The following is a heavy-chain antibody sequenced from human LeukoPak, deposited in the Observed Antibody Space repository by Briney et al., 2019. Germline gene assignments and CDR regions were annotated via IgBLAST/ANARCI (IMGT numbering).Heavy chain of an antibody. CDR1: GFTFSSYG. J-gene: IGHJ6*02. CDR3: ARELVTFNIVVGGMDV. D-gene: IGHD2-15*01. CDR2: IWYDGSNK. V-gene: IGHV3-33*01. Sequence: GGSLRLSCAASGFTFSSYGMHWVRQAPGKGLEWVAVIWYDGSNKYYADSVKGRFTISRDNSKNTLYLQMNSLRAEDTAVYYCARELVTFNIVVGGMDVWGQGTTVTVSS.